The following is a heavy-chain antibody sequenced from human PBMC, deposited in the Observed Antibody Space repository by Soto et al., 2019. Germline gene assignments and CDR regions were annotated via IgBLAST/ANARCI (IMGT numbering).Heavy chain of an antibody. V-gene: IGHV3-74*01. CDR3: GRDRGGNYYGGFDY. Sequence: PWGVLRLSCAASGFTFSNYWMHWVRQAPGKGLLWVSRINSDGSIIDYADSVKGRFTISRDNAKNTLYLQMDSLRAEDTAVFYCGRDRGGNYYGGFDYWGQGTLVTV. CDR2: INSDGSII. D-gene: IGHD1-26*01. J-gene: IGHJ4*02. CDR1: GFTFSNYW.